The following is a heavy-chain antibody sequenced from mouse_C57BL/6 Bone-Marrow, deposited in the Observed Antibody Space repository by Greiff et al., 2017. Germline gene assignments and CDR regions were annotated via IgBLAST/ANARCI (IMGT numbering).Heavy chain of an antibody. J-gene: IGHJ2*01. D-gene: IGHD1-1*01. Sequence: QVQLQQSGAELVRPGTSVKVSCKASGYAFTNYLIEWVKQRPGQGLEWIGVINPGSGGTNYNEKFKGKATLTADKSSSTAYMQLSSLTSEDSAVYVCARGYGSSFDYWGQGTTLTVSS. V-gene: IGHV1-54*01. CDR3: ARGYGSSFDY. CDR2: INPGSGGT. CDR1: GYAFTNYL.